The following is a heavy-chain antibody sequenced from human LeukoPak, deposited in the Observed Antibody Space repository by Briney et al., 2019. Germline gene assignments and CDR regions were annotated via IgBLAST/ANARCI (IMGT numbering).Heavy chain of an antibody. D-gene: IGHD1-7*01. CDR2: ISSSSSYI. Sequence: GGSLRLSCAASGFIFSTYNIDWVRQAPGKGLEWVSSISSSSSYIYYADSVKGRFTISRDNAKNSLYLQMNSLRAEDTAVYYCARGGSRLELDYWGQGTLVTVSS. V-gene: IGHV3-21*01. CDR3: ARGGSRLELDY. J-gene: IGHJ4*02. CDR1: GFIFSTYN.